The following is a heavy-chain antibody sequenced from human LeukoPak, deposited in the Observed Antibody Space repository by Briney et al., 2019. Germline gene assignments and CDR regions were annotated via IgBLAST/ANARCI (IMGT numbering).Heavy chain of an antibody. V-gene: IGHV1-69*13. CDR3: ARAKVYYYYMDV. CDR1: GGTFSSYA. J-gene: IGHJ6*03. CDR2: IIPIFGTA. Sequence: SVKVSCKASGGTFSSYAISWVRQAPAQGLEWMGGIIPIFGTANYAQKFQGRVTITADESTSTAYMELSSLRSEDTAVYYCARAKVYYYYMDVWGKGTTVTVSS.